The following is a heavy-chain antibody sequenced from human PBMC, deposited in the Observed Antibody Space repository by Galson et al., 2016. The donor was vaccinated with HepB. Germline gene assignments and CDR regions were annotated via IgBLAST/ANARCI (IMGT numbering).Heavy chain of an antibody. V-gene: IGHV3-33*01. CDR1: GFTFSSYG. CDR3: AGGRGYSGYASYYGMDV. J-gene: IGHJ6*02. D-gene: IGHD5-12*01. Sequence: SLRLSCAASGFTFSSYGMHWVRQAPGKGLEWVAVIWYDGSNKYYADSVKGRFTISRDNSKNTLYLQMNSLRTEDTAVYYCAGGRGYSGYASYYGMDVWGQGTTVTVSS. CDR2: IWYDGSNK.